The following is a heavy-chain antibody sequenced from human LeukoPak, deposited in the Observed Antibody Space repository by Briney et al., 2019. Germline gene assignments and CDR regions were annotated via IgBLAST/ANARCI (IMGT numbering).Heavy chain of an antibody. J-gene: IGHJ4*02. V-gene: IGHV3-23*01. D-gene: IGHD3-10*01. Sequence: GGSLRLSSAASGFTFSSYAMSWVRQAPGKWLEWVSAISGSGGSTYYADSVKGRFTISRDNSKNTLYLQMNSLRAEDTAVYYCAKRRALLWFGEGGCDYWGQGTLVTVSS. CDR2: ISGSGGST. CDR3: AKRRALLWFGEGGCDY. CDR1: GFTFSSYA.